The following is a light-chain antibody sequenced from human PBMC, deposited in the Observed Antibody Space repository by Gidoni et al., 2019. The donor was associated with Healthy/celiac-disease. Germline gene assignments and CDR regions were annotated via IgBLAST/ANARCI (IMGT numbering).Light chain of an antibody. CDR1: QSISSY. V-gene: IGKV1-39*01. J-gene: IGKJ3*01. Sequence: DIKMTQSPSSLSASVGDRVTITCRASQSISSYLNWYQQKPGKAPKLLIYAASSLQSGVPSMFSVSGSGTDFTLTISSLQPEDFASYYCQQSYSTLTFGPXTKVDIK. CDR2: AAS. CDR3: QQSYSTLT.